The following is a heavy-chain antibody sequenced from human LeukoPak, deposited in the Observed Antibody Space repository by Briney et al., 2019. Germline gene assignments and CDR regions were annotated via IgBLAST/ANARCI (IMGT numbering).Heavy chain of an antibody. CDR3: ARADRRESYGSVYFDY. J-gene: IGHJ4*02. V-gene: IGHV1-2*02. CDR2: INPNSGDT. Sequence: ASVKVSCKASGYIFTGYYMHWVRQAPGQGLEWMGWINPNSGDTNYAQKFQGRVTMTRDTSISTAYMELSSLRSEDTAVYYCARADRRESYGSVYFDYWGQGTLVTVSS. D-gene: IGHD3-10*01. CDR1: GYIFTGYY.